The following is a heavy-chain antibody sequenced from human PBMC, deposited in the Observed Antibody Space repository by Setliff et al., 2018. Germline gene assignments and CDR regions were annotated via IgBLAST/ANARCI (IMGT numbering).Heavy chain of an antibody. D-gene: IGHD1-1*01. V-gene: IGHV4-34*01. CDR1: GGSFSGYY. CDR2: INHSGNT. Sequence: SETLSLTCAVYGGSFSGYYWSWIRQPPGKGLEWIGEINHSGNTNYNPSLKSRVTISLDTSENEFSLKLNPVTAADTAVYYCARTGTYRYFDYWGRGTLVTVSS. CDR3: ARTGTYRYFDY. J-gene: IGHJ4*02.